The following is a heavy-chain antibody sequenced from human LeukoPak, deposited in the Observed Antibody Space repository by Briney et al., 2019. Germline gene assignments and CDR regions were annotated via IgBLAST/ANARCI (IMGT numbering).Heavy chain of an antibody. V-gene: IGHV5-51*01. J-gene: IGHJ4*02. CDR1: GYSFTTHW. CDR2: IYPGDSDT. CDR3: ARRYCSGGSCYSAVDI. Sequence: GESLKISCKGSGYSFTTHWIGWVRQMPGKGLEWMGIIYPGDSDTRYSPSFQGQVTISVDKSISTAYLQWSSLKASDTAMYYCARRYCSGGSCYSAVDIWGQGTLVTVSS. D-gene: IGHD2-15*01.